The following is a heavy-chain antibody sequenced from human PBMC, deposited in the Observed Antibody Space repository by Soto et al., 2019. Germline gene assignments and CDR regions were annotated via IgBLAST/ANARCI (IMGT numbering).Heavy chain of an antibody. Sequence: EVQLVESGGGLVQSGGSLRLAGAASGFTLGNYWMHWVRQAPGKGLVWVSRINDYGTTINYAESVEGRFIISRDDAKSDVYLQMNNLRAEDSAVYYCARGGLEPFDYWGQGALVTVSS. CDR3: ARGGLEPFDY. V-gene: IGHV3-74*01. CDR2: INDYGTTI. D-gene: IGHD1-1*01. CDR1: GFTLGNYW. J-gene: IGHJ4*02.